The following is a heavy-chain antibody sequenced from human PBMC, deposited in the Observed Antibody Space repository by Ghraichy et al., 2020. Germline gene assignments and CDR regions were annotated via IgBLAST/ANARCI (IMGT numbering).Heavy chain of an antibody. J-gene: IGHJ5*02. Sequence: SETLSLTCTVSGGSISSGSYYWSWIRQPAGKGLEWIGRIYTSGSTNYNPSLKSRVTISVDTSKNQFSLKLSSVTAADTAVYYCAKDLFGRFDPWGQGTLVTVSS. V-gene: IGHV4-61*02. CDR1: GGSISSGSYY. D-gene: IGHD3-16*01. CDR2: IYTSGST. CDR3: AKDLFGRFDP.